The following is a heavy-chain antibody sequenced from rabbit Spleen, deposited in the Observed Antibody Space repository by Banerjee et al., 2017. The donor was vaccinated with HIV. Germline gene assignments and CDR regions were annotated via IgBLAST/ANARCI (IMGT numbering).Heavy chain of an antibody. CDR3: ARDTGSSFSSYGMDL. D-gene: IGHD8-1*01. Sequence: QEQLEESGGDLVKPEGSLTLTCTASGFTISSNAWIYWVRQAPGKGLEWISCIAGSSSGFTYSATWAKGRFTISKTSSTTVTLQMTSLTAADTATYFCARDTGSSFSSYGMDLWGPGTLVTVS. J-gene: IGHJ6*01. CDR1: GFTISSNAW. V-gene: IGHV1S45*01. CDR2: IAGSSSGFT.